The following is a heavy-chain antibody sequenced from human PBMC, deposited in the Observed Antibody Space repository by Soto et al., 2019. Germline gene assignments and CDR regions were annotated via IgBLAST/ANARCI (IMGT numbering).Heavy chain of an antibody. V-gene: IGHV2-70*04. Sequence: SGPTLVNPTQTLTLTCTFSGFSLSTPGMRVSWIRQPPGKALEWLARIDWDDDTFYSPSLKTRLTISKDTSKNQVVLTVANMDPTDTAIYYCARVWIADPFDYWGQGALVTVSS. CDR1: GFSLSTPGMR. J-gene: IGHJ4*02. D-gene: IGHD2-21*01. CDR2: IDWDDDT. CDR3: ARVWIADPFDY.